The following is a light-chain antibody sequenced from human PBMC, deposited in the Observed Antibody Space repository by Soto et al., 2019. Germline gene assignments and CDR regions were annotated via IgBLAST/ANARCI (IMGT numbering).Light chain of an antibody. CDR3: QHYNSYSEA. CDR2: TAS. J-gene: IGKJ1*01. CDR1: QTISSW. Sequence: DMQMTQSPSTLCISVGGRVAITCRASQTISSWLAWYQQKPGKAPKLLIYTASTLKSGVPSRFSGSGSGTEFTLTISSLQPDDFATYYCQHYNSYSEAFGQGTKVDI. V-gene: IGKV1-5*03.